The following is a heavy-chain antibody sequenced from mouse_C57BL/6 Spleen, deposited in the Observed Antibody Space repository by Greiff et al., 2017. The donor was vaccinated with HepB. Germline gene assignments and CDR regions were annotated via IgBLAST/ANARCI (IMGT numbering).Heavy chain of an antibody. D-gene: IGHD1-1*01. CDR1: GYTFTSYW. CDR3: ARDNTTVVAPYAMDY. Sequence: VQLQQPGAELVKPGASVKLSCKASGYTFTSYWMHWVKQRPGQGLEWIGMIHPNSGSTNYNEKFKSKATLTVDKSSSTAYMQLSSLTSEDSAVYYFARDNTTVVAPYAMDYWGQGTSVTVAS. CDR2: IHPNSGST. J-gene: IGHJ4*01. V-gene: IGHV1-64*01.